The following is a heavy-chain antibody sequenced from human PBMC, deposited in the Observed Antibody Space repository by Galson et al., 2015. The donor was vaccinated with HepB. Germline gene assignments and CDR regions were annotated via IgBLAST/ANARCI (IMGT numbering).Heavy chain of an antibody. CDR3: AKGLYVVVAAGTPDY. D-gene: IGHD2-15*01. Sequence: SLRLSCAASGFTFSSYGMHWVRQAPGKGLKWVAVISYDGSNKYYADSVKGRFTISRDNSKNTLYLQMNSLRAEDTAVYYCAKGLYVVVAAGTPDYWGQGTLVTVSS. CDR2: ISYDGSNK. J-gene: IGHJ4*02. CDR1: GFTFSSYG. V-gene: IGHV3-30*18.